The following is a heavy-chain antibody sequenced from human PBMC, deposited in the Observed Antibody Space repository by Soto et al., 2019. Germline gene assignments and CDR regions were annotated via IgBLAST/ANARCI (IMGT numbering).Heavy chain of an antibody. Sequence: PVKVSCKASGGSFSSYAISWVRKKTGKGLEWMGGIIPIFGTANYAQKFQGRVTITADESTSTAYMELSSLRSEDTAVYYCARTAEIVLMVYARYYYGMDVWGQGTTVTVSS. J-gene: IGHJ6*02. D-gene: IGHD2-8*01. CDR3: ARTAEIVLMVYARYYYGMDV. CDR1: GGSFSSYA. V-gene: IGHV1-69*13. CDR2: IIPIFGTA.